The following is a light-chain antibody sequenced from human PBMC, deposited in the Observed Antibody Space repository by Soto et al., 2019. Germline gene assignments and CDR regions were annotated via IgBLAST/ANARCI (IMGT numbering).Light chain of an antibody. CDR3: ETWANNIWV. J-gene: IGLJ3*02. CDR1: SGHVSYI. Sequence: QSVLTQSSSASASLGSSVKLTFTMSSGHVSYIVAWHQQQPGKAPRYLMKLEGTGKYNKGCGVPDRFSGSSSGAERYLTIYNNKFEDEAHYYCETWANNIWVFGGGTKLTVL. V-gene: IGLV4-60*02. CDR2: LEGTGKY.